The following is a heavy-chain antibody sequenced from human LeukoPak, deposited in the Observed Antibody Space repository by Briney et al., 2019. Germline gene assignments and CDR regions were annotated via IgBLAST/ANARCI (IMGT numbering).Heavy chain of an antibody. J-gene: IGHJ6*02. CDR2: MNPNSGNT. D-gene: IGHD3-16*01. Sequence: ASVKVSCKASGYTFTSYDINWVRQATGQGLEWMGWMNPNSGNTGYVQKFQGRVTMTRNTSISTAYMELTSLRSEDTAVYYCASYVGYYCYYGMDVWGQGTTVTVS. CDR1: GYTFTSYD. V-gene: IGHV1-8*01. CDR3: ASYVGYYCYYGMDV.